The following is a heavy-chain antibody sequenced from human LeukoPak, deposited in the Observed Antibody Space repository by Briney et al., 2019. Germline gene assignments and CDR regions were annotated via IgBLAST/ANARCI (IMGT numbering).Heavy chain of an antibody. D-gene: IGHD2-15*01. V-gene: IGHV1-46*01. CDR3: ARARERGYCSVGTCYNYYFMDV. CDR2: INPSGGGI. Sequence: GSVKLSCKASGYTFTSYYMHWVRQAPGRGLEWMGIINPSGGGIIYAQKFQGRVTMTRDTSTSTVYLELGSLRPEDTAVFYCARARERGYCSVGTCYNYYFMDVWGKGTTVTVSS. J-gene: IGHJ6*03. CDR1: GYTFTSYY.